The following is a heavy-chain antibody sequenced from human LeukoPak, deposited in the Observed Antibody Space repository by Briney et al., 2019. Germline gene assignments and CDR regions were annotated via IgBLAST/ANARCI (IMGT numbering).Heavy chain of an antibody. CDR2: IGWSDSAI. D-gene: IGHD2-15*01. CDR3: ARDHQWSFDS. V-gene: IGHV3-48*02. CDR1: GFTFSTYT. J-gene: IGHJ4*02. Sequence: GGPLRLSCAASGFTFSTYTMNWVRQAPGKGLEWISYIGWSDSAIFYADSVKGRFTISRDSAKNSLFLQMNSLSDEDTAVYYCARDHQWSFDSWGQGTLVTVSS.